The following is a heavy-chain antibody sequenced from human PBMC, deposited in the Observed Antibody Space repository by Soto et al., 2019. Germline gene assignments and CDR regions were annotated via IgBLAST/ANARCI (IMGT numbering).Heavy chain of an antibody. J-gene: IGHJ4*02. Sequence: GGSLRLSCAASGFTFSSYSMNWVRQAPGKGLEWVSYISSSSSTIYYADSVKGRFTISRDNAKNSLYLQMNSLRAEDTAVYYCAREIAVAGAEPPFWGQGTLVTVSS. V-gene: IGHV3-48*01. CDR1: GFTFSSYS. CDR3: AREIAVAGAEPPF. D-gene: IGHD6-19*01. CDR2: ISSSSSTI.